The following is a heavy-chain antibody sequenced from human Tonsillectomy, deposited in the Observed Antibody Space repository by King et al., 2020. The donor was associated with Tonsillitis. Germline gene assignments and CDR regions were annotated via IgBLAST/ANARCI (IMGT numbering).Heavy chain of an antibody. CDR2: KKPDGNGK. D-gene: IGHD1-1*01. Sequence: VQLVESGGDLVQPGGSLRLSCTTTGFAFSSYNMHWVLQSPGKGLEWWATKKPDGNGKNYVGSVGGRFTISRYNAKNSVYLQMNSLRDEDTAVYYCVGNWNWGQGTLVTVSS. V-gene: IGHV3-7*01. J-gene: IGHJ4*02. CDR3: VGNWN. CDR1: GFAFSSYN.